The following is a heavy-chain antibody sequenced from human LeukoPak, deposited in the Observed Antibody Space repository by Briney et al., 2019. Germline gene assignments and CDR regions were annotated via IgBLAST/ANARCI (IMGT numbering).Heavy chain of an antibody. CDR2: IMQDGSEK. CDR1: GFTFSNYW. J-gene: IGHJ6*04. D-gene: IGHD3-10*02. V-gene: IGHV3-7*01. CDR3: AELGITMIGGV. Sequence: GGSLRLSCAASGFTFSNYWMSWVRQAPGKGLEWVANIMQDGSEKYYVDSVKGRFTISRDNAKNSLYLQMNSLRAEDTAVYYCAELGITMIGGVWGKGTTVTISS.